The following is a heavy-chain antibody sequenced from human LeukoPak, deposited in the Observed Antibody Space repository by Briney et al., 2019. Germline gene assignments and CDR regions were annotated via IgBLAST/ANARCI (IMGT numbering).Heavy chain of an antibody. CDR2: TYYRSKWYN. D-gene: IGHD1-26*01. J-gene: IGHJ5*02. Sequence: SQTLSLTCAISGDSVSSNSAAWNWIRQSPSRGLEWLGRTYYRSKWYNDYAVSVKSRITINPDTSKNQFSLQLNSVTPEDTAVYYCARGMSATPRYHYSGSYYTWFDPWGQGTLVTVSS. V-gene: IGHV6-1*01. CDR3: ARGMSATPRYHYSGSYYTWFDP. CDR1: GDSVSSNSAA.